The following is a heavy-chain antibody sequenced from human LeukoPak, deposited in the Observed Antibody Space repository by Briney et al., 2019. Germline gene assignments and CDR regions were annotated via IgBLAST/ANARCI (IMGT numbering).Heavy chain of an antibody. CDR1: GFTFNSYA. CDR2: IYRGGST. J-gene: IGHJ4*02. D-gene: IGHD3-22*01. Sequence: GGSLRLPCTASGFTFNSYAMSWVRQAPGKGLEGVSIIYRGGSTNYADSVKGRFTISRDTSKNTLYLQMNSLRAEDTAVYYCARLSANSSAYFFDYWGQGTLVTVSS. V-gene: IGHV3-66*04. CDR3: ARLSANSSAYFFDY.